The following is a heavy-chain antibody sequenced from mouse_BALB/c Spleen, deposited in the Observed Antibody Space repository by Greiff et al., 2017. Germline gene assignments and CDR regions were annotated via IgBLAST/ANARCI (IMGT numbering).Heavy chain of an antibody. CDR3: ARGYYDYGYAMDY. J-gene: IGHJ4*01. D-gene: IGHD2-4*01. V-gene: IGHV2-9*02. CDR1: GFSLTSYG. Sequence: VKLVESGPGLVAPSQSLSITCTVSGFSLTSYGVHWVRQPPGKGLEWLGVIWAGGSTNYNSALMSRLSISKDNSKSQVFLKMNSLQTDDTAMYYCARGYYDYGYAMDYWGQGTSVTVSS. CDR2: IWAGGST.